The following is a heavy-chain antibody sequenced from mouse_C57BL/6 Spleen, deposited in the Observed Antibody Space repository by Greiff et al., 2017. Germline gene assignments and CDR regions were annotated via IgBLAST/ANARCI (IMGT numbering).Heavy chain of an antibody. CDR3: ARQHYHYYGSSWDMDY. Sequence: EVHLVESGGGLVQPGGSLKLSCAASGFTFSDYYMYWVRQTPEKRLEWVAYISNGGGSTYYPDTVKGRFTISRDNAKNTLYLQMSRLKSEDTAMYYCARQHYHYYGSSWDMDYWGQGTSVTVSS. CDR1: GFTFSDYY. CDR2: ISNGGGST. D-gene: IGHD1-1*01. J-gene: IGHJ4*01. V-gene: IGHV5-12*01.